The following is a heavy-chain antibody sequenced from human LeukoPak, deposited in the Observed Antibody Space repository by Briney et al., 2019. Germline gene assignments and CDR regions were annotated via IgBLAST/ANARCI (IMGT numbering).Heavy chain of an antibody. V-gene: IGHV3-7*01. Sequence: GGSLRLSCATSAFTFKSDWMTWVRQAPGKGLEWVANINHDGSKKHYVDSVKGRFTISRDNTENSLFLQLNSLRAEDTAVYYCARLYSSSWLLDYWGQGTLVTVSS. J-gene: IGHJ4*02. CDR1: AFTFKSDW. CDR2: INHDGSKK. CDR3: ARLYSSSWLLDY. D-gene: IGHD6-13*01.